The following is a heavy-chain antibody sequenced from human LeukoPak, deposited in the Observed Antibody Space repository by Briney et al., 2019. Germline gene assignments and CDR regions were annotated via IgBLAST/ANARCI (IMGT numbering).Heavy chain of an antibody. Sequence: EWMGXIYPGDSDTRYSPSFQGQVTISADKSIDTAYLQWSSLKASDTAMYFCARRYCSSASCYYFDYWGQGTLVTVSS. CDR3: ARRYCSSASCYYFDY. V-gene: IGHV5-51*01. CDR2: IYPGDSDT. J-gene: IGHJ4*02. D-gene: IGHD2-2*01.